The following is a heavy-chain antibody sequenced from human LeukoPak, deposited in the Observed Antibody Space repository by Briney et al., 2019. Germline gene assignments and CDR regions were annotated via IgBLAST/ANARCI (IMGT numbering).Heavy chain of an antibody. D-gene: IGHD1-26*01. CDR2: IYYSGST. J-gene: IGHJ4*02. V-gene: IGHV4-59*01. CDR3: ASGLSGSYQGFLDY. Sequence: SETLSLTCTVSGGSISSYYWSWIRQPPGKGLEWIGYIYYSGSTNYNPSLKSRVTISVDTSKNQFSLKLSSVTAADTAVYYCASGLSGSYQGFLDYWGQGTLVTVSS. CDR1: GGSISSYY.